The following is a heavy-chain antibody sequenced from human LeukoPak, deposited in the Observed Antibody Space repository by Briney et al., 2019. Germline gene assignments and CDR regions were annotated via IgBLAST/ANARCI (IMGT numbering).Heavy chain of an antibody. CDR1: GYTFTSYD. CDR3: ARGYYDSSGYSPFDY. D-gene: IGHD3-22*01. V-gene: IGHV1-8*01. CDR2: MNPNSGNT. J-gene: IGHJ4*02. Sequence: ASVKVSCKASGYTFTSYDINWVRRATGQGLEWMGWMNPNSGNTGYAQKFQGRVTMTRNTSISTAYMELSSLRSEDTAVYYCARGYYDSSGYSPFDYWGQGTLVTVSS.